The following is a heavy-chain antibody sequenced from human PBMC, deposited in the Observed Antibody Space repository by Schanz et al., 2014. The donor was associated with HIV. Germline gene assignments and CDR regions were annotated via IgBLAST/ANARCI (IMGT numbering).Heavy chain of an antibody. D-gene: IGHD1-26*01. J-gene: IGHJ5*02. CDR3: ARDKKSGNNDGGFDP. CDR2: TWYDGSNK. CDR1: GFTFRSYG. V-gene: IGHV3-33*08. Sequence: QVQLVESGGGVVQPGRSLRLSCAASGFTFRSYGMHWVRQAPGKGLEWVAVTWYDGSNKYYADSVKGRFTISRDNSKNTLFLQMNSLTPEDTAVYYCARDKKSGNNDGGFDPWGQGTLVTVSS.